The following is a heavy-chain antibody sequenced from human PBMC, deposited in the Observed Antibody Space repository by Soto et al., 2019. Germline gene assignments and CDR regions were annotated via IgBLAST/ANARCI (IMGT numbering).Heavy chain of an antibody. CDR2: IRPDNGNR. V-gene: IGHV1-18*01. CDR3: ARDTESNRYND. Sequence: ASVKVCCKVSGYTLTELSMHWVRQAPGQGLEWVGWIRPDNGNRKSAQRLQGRVTLTTDTSASTAYMELRSLTSDDTAMYYCARDTESNRYNDWGQGTLVTVSS. D-gene: IGHD1-20*01. CDR1: GYTLTELS. J-gene: IGHJ1*01.